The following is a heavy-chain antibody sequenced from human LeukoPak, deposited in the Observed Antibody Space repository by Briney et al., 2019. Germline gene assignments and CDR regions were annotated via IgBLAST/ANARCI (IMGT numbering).Heavy chain of an antibody. D-gene: IGHD3-3*02. CDR3: ARDGGGLLRHFHYYYYMDV. CDR1: GFTFSSYA. V-gene: IGHV3-64*01. J-gene: IGHJ6*03. CDR2: IHSNGGST. Sequence: HTGGSLRLSCAASGFTFSSYAMHWVRQAPGKGLEFVSAIHSNGGSTYYANSVKDRFTISRDNSKSTLYLQMGNLRAEDMGVYYCARDGGGLLRHFHYYYYMDVWGKGTTVTVSS.